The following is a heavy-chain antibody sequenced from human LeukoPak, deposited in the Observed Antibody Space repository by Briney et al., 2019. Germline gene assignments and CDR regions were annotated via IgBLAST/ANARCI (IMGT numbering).Heavy chain of an antibody. CDR3: ARAATGFEFDY. Sequence: GGSLRLSCAASGFTFSSYGMHWVRQAPGKGLEWVAVIWYDGSNKYYADSVKGRFTISRDNSKNTLYLQMNKLRGEDTAVYYCARAATGFEFDYWGQGTPVTVSS. CDR1: GFTFSSYG. D-gene: IGHD3-10*01. J-gene: IGHJ4*02. CDR2: IWYDGSNK. V-gene: IGHV3-33*01.